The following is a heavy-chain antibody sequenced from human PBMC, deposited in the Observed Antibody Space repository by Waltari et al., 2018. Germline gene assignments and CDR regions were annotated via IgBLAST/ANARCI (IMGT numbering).Heavy chain of an antibody. CDR3: AGLAAAGEADY. CDR1: GFTFRSYS. CDR2: ISSSSSTI. J-gene: IGHJ4*02. V-gene: IGHV3-48*01. Sequence: EVQLVESGGGLVQPGGSLRLSCAASGFTFRSYSMNWVRQAPGKGLEWVSYISSSSSTIYYADSVKGRFTISRDNAKNSLYLQMNSLRAEDTAVYYCAGLAAAGEADYWGQGTLVTVSS. D-gene: IGHD6-13*01.